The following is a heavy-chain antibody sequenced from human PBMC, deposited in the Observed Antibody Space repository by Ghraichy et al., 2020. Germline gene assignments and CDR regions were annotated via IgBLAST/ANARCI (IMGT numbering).Heavy chain of an antibody. CDR1: GFTFSDYY. Sequence: LSLTCAASGFTFSDYYMSWIRQAPGKGLEWVSYISSSGSTIYYADSVKGRFTISRDNAKNSLYLQMNSLRAEDTAVYYCARDTDPYYYYYGMDVWGQGTTVTVSS. V-gene: IGHV3-11*01. D-gene: IGHD4-17*01. CDR2: ISSSGSTI. CDR3: ARDTDPYYYYYGMDV. J-gene: IGHJ6*02.